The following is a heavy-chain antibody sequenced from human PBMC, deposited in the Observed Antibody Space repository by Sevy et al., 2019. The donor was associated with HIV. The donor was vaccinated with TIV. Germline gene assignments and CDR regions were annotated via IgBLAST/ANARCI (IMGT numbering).Heavy chain of an antibody. CDR2: IYYSGST. D-gene: IGHD6-13*01. V-gene: IGHV4-59*01. Sequence: SETLSLTCTVSGGSINNYFWSWIRQPPGKGLEGIGYIYYSGSTNYNPSLKSRVTISVDTSKTQFSLKLTSVTAADTAVYYCARESIAAIGDFDYWGPGTLVTVSS. CDR3: ARESIAAIGDFDY. CDR1: GGSINNYF. J-gene: IGHJ4*02.